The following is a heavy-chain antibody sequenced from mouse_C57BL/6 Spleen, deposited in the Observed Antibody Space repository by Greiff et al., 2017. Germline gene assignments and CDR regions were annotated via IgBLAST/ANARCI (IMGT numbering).Heavy chain of an antibody. CDR1: GYTFTSYW. D-gene: IGHD2-1*01. CDR2: IDPNSGGT. CDR3: ARGGIYGNYGDYAMDY. J-gene: IGHJ4*01. Sequence: VQLQQPGAELVKPGASVKLSCKASGYTFTSYWMHWVKQRPGRGLEWIGRIDPNSGGTKYNEKFKSKATLTVDKPSSTAYMQLSSLTSEDSAVYYCARGGIYGNYGDYAMDYWGQGTSVTVSS. V-gene: IGHV1-72*01.